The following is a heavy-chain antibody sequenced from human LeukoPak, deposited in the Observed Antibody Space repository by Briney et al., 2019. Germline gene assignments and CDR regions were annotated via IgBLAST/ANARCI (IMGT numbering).Heavy chain of an antibody. CDR2: ISSNGGST. CDR1: GFTFSSYA. CDR3: VKATRADYVWGSYRYGY. Sequence: GGSLRLSCSASGFTFSSYAMHWVRQAPGKGLEYVSAISSNGGSTYYADSVKGRFTISRDNSKNTLYLQMSSLRAEDTAVYYCVKATRADYVWGSYRYGYWGQGTLVTVSS. V-gene: IGHV3-64D*06. D-gene: IGHD3-16*02. J-gene: IGHJ4*02.